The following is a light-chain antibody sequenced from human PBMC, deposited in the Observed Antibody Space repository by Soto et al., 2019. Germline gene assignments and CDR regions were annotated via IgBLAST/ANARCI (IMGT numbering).Light chain of an antibody. Sequence: DIQMTQSPSTLSASVGDRVTITCRASQSISSWLAWYQQKPGKSPKFLIYKASSLDSGVPSRFSGSGSGPEFTLTIRSLQPDDFETYYCQQYSSYWTFGQGTKVDIK. V-gene: IGKV1-5*03. CDR3: QQYSSYWT. CDR2: KAS. J-gene: IGKJ1*01. CDR1: QSISSW.